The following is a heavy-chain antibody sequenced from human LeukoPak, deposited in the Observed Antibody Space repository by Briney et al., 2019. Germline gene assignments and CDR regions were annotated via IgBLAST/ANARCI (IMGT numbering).Heavy chain of an antibody. J-gene: IGHJ6*02. CDR1: GFTFISYA. CDR3: ARGPSGSLHYYHFYGMDV. Sequence: GGSLRLSCAASGFTFISYAMNWARQAPGKGVEGVSAISGSGDRTYYTDSLTGPFPISRHNSKNTLYLQMNSLRVEDTAVYFCARGPSGSLHYYHFYGMDVWGQGTTVTVS. CDR2: ISGSGDRT. V-gene: IGHV3-23*01. D-gene: IGHD1-26*01.